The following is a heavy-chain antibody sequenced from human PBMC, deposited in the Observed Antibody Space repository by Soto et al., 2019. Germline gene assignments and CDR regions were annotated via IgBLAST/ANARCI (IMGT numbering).Heavy chain of an antibody. J-gene: IGHJ6*02. V-gene: IGHV1-18*01. Sequence: ASVKVSCKASGYTFTSYGISWVRQAPGQGLEWMGWISAYNGNTNYAQKLQGRVTMTTDTSTGTAYMELRSLRSDDTAVYYCASPRGPDYGGNRNWSGGRSYYYYYYGMDVWGQGTTVTVSS. CDR1: GYTFTSYG. D-gene: IGHD4-17*01. CDR3: ASPRGPDYGGNRNWSGGRSYYYYYYGMDV. CDR2: ISAYNGNT.